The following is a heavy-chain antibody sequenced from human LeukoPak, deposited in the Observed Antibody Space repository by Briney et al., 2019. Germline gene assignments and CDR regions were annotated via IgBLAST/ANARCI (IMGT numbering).Heavy chain of an antibody. CDR1: GFTFDAHS. CDR3: AKRSGAPNNFDF. CDR2: ISGDGGSK. J-gene: IGHJ4*02. D-gene: IGHD1-1*01. Sequence: PGGSLRLSCAASGFTFDAHSMPWVRQAPGKGLEWVSLISGDGGSKHYAASVKGRFTISRDNSEASLLLQMRSLRSEDTAFYYCAKRSGAPNNFDFWGQGVLVTFSS. V-gene: IGHV3-43*02.